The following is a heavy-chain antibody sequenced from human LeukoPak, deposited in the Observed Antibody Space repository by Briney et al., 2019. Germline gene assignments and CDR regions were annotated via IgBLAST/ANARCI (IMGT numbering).Heavy chain of an antibody. V-gene: IGHV1-69*05. CDR3: ASPQNGYSYGYY. CDR1: GGTFSSYA. D-gene: IGHD5-18*01. CDR2: IIPIFGTA. J-gene: IGHJ4*02. Sequence: SVKVSCKASGGTFSSYAISWVRQAPGQGLEWMGRIIPIFGTANYAQKFQGRVTITTDESTSTAYVELSSLRSEDTAVYYCASPQNGYSYGYYWGQGTLVTVSS.